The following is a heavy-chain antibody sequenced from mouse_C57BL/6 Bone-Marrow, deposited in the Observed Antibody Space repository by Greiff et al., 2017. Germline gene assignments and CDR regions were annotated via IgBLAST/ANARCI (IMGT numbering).Heavy chain of an antibody. CDR2: IDPENGDT. CDR3: TTAVSRY. V-gene: IGHV14-4*01. Sequence: VQLQQSGAELVRPGASVKLSCTASGFNIKDDYMHWVKQRPEQGLEWIGWIDPENGDTEYASKFQGKATITAATSSNTAYLQLSSLTSEDTAVYYCTTAVSRYWGQGTTLTVSS. CDR1: GFNIKDDY. J-gene: IGHJ2*01.